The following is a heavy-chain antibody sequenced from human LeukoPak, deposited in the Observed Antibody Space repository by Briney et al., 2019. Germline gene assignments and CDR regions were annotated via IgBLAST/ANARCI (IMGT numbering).Heavy chain of an antibody. D-gene: IGHD6-13*01. CDR2: IYYSGTT. Sequence: NPSETLSLTCTVSGGSISTTSTYWGWIRQPPGKGLEWIGSIYYSGTTYYDPSLKSRVTIFVDTSKNQFSLKLSSVTAADMATYYCARSIAGDGPTHNWFGPWGQGALVTVSS. V-gene: IGHV4-39*01. CDR3: ARSIAGDGPTHNWFGP. CDR1: GGSISTTSTY. J-gene: IGHJ5*02.